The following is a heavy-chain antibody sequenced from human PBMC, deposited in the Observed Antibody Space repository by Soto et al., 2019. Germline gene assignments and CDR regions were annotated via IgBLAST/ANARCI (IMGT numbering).Heavy chain of an antibody. Sequence: RESLKISCKGSGYSFTSYWIGWVRQMPGKGLEWMGIIYPGDSDTRYSPSFQGQVTISADKSISTAYLQWSSLKASDTAMYYCARHTCSINSCYYYDGMYLWRQGTTVTGSS. CDR1: GYSFTSYW. D-gene: IGHD2-2*01. J-gene: IGHJ6*02. CDR3: ARHTCSINSCYYYDGMYL. CDR2: IYPGDSDT. V-gene: IGHV5-51*01.